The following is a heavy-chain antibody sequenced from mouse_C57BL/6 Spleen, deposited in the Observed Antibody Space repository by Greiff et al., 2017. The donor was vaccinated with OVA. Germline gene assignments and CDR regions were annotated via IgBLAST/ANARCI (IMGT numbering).Heavy chain of an antibody. J-gene: IGHJ4*01. CDR2: IYPGNSDT. D-gene: IGHD1-1*01. CDR3: TRGSSYEDAMDY. Sequence: EVQLQQSGPVLARPGASVKMSCKTSGYTFTSYWMHWVKQRPGQGLEWIGAIYPGNSDTSYNQKFKGKAKLTAVTSASTAYMELSSLTNEDSAVYYCTRGSSYEDAMDYWGQGTSVTVSS. CDR1: GYTFTSYW. V-gene: IGHV1-5*01.